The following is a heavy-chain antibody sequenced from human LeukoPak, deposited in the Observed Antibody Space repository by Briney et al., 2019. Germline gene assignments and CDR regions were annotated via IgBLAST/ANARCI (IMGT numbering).Heavy chain of an antibody. CDR3: ARAALLYSYSNY. CDR1: GFTFSSYS. V-gene: IGHV3-21*01. J-gene: IGHJ4*02. CDR2: ISSSSSYI. Sequence: GGSLRLSCAASGFTFSSYSMNWVRQAPGKGLEWVSSISSSSSYIYYADSVKGRFTISRDNAKNSLYLQMNSLRAEDTAVYYCARAALLYSYSNYWGQGTLVTVSS. D-gene: IGHD5-18*01.